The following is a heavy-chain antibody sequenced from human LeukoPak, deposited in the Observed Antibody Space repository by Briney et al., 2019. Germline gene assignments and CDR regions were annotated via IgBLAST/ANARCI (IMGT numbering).Heavy chain of an antibody. D-gene: IGHD6-19*01. V-gene: IGHV1-2*02. CDR1: GYTFSDYY. J-gene: IGHJ3*02. CDR3: ARDTVASDAFDI. Sequence: ASVKVSCKTSGYTFSDYYLHWVRQAPGQGLEWMGWINPNSGGTNYGQKFQGRVTMTRDTSISTAYMELSRLRSDDTAVYYCARDTVASDAFDIWGQGTMVTVSS. CDR2: INPNSGGT.